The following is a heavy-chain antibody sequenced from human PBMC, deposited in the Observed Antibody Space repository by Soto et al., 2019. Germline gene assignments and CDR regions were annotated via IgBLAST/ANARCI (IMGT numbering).Heavy chain of an antibody. CDR1: GFTFSSYA. CDR2: ISYDGSNK. J-gene: IGHJ4*02. D-gene: IGHD1-26*01. Sequence: QVQLVESGGGVVQPGRSLRLSCAASGFTFSSYAMHWVRQAPGKGLEWVAVISYDGSNKYYADSVKGRFTISRDNSKNTLYLQMNSLRAEDTAVYYCADPIVGATLSNGTSDYWGQGTLVTVSS. V-gene: IGHV3-30-3*01. CDR3: ADPIVGATLSNGTSDY.